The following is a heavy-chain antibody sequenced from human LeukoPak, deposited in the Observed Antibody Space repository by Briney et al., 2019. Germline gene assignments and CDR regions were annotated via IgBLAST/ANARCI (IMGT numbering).Heavy chain of an antibody. CDR2: IYYSGST. J-gene: IGHJ6*03. D-gene: IGHD1-26*01. CDR3: ARVFVLEGATRPYYYYYYMDV. Sequence: PSETLSLTCTVSGGSISSYYWSWIRQPPGKGLEWIGYIYYSGSTNYNPSLKSRVTISVDTSKNQFSLKLSSVTAADTAVYYCARVFVLEGATRPYYYYYYMDVWGKGTSVTISS. V-gene: IGHV4-59*01. CDR1: GGSISSYY.